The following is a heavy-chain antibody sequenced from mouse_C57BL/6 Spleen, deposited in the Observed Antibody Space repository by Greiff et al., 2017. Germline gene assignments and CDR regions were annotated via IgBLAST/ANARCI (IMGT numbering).Heavy chain of an antibody. J-gene: IGHJ3*01. Sequence: QVQLQQPGAELVRPGSSVTLSCKASGYTFTSYWMHWVKQRPIQGLEWIGNIDPSDSETHYNQKFKDKATLTVDKSSSTAYMQLSSLTSEDSAVYYCARGGRYGWFAYWGQGTLVTVSA. CDR2: IDPSDSET. V-gene: IGHV1-52*01. CDR3: ARGGRYGWFAY. CDR1: GYTFTSYW. D-gene: IGHD2-14*01.